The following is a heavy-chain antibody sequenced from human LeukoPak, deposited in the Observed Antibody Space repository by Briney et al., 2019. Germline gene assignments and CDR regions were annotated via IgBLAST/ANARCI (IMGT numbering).Heavy chain of an antibody. V-gene: IGHV3-66*01. Sequence: PGGSLRLSCAASGFTVSSNYMTWVRQAPGKGLERVSVIYSGGSAYYADSVKGRFTISRDISKNTLYLQMNSLRAEDTAVYYCARGPGGYYMGRGQGTLVTVSS. J-gene: IGHJ4*02. CDR1: GFTVSSNY. CDR2: IYSGGSA. CDR3: ARGPGGYYMG. D-gene: IGHD2/OR15-2a*01.